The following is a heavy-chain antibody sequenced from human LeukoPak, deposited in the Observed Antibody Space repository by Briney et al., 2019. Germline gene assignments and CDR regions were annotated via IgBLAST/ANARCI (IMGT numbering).Heavy chain of an antibody. J-gene: IGHJ5*02. CDR2: INPSGGST. D-gene: IGHD1-26*01. V-gene: IGHV1-46*01. Sequence: ASVKVSCKASGYTFTGYYMHWVRQAPGQGLEWMGVINPSGGSTSYAQNFQGRVTMTRDMSTSTVYMELSSLRADDTAVYYCGRGGVGATTYVWFDPWGQGTLVTVSS. CDR1: GYTFTGYY. CDR3: GRGGVGATTYVWFDP.